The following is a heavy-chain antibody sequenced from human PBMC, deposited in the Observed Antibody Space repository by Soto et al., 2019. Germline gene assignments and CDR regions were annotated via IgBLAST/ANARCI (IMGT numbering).Heavy chain of an antibody. V-gene: IGHV3-23*01. CDR2: ISGSGGST. Sequence: EVQLLESGGGLVQPGGSLRLSCAASGFTFSSYAMSWVRQAPGKGLEWVSAISGSGGSTYYADSVKGRFTISRDNSKNTRYLQMISLRAEDTAVYYCAKQYCISTSCDWYFDLWGRGTLVTVSS. CDR3: AKQYCISTSCDWYFDL. D-gene: IGHD2-2*01. CDR1: GFTFSSYA. J-gene: IGHJ2*01.